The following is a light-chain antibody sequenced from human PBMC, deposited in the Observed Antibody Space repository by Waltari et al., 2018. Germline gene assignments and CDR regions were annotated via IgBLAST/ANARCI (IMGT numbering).Light chain of an antibody. CDR1: SSDLGDSKY. J-gene: IGLJ2*01. CDR3: ASYTSITVI. V-gene: IGLV2-14*03. CDR2: DVS. Sequence: QSALTQPASVSGSPGQSITISCTGSSSDLGDSKYVSWYQQHPGKAPKLMIYDVSNRPSGVSNRFSGSQSGNTASLTISGLLAEDEANYYCASYTSITVIFGGGTKLTVL.